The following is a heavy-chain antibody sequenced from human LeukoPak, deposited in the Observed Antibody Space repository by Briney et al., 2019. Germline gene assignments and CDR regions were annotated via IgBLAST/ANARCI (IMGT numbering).Heavy chain of an antibody. V-gene: IGHV1-69*05. CDR2: IIPIFGTA. J-gene: IGHJ5*02. CDR3: ASTGDIVATGGENWFDP. CDR1: GGTFSSYA. D-gene: IGHD5-12*01. Sequence: GASVKVSCKASGGTFSSYAISWVRQAPGQGLEWMGGIIPIFGTANDAQKFQGRVTITTDESTSTAYMELSSLRSEDTAVYYCASTGDIVATGGENWFDPWGQGTLVTVSS.